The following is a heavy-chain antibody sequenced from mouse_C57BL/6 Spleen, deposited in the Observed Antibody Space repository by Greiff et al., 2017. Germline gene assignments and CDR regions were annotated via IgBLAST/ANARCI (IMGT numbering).Heavy chain of an antibody. J-gene: IGHJ2*01. V-gene: IGHV5-16*01. CDR1: GFTFSDYY. D-gene: IGHD1-1*01. Sequence: EVKLVESEGGLVQPGSSMKLSCTASGFTFSDYYMAWVRQVPEKGLEWVANINYDGSSTYYLDSLKSRFIISRDNAKNILYLQMSSLKSEDTATYYCARDYYGSRGGFDYWGQGTTLTVSS. CDR3: ARDYYGSRGGFDY. CDR2: INYDGSST.